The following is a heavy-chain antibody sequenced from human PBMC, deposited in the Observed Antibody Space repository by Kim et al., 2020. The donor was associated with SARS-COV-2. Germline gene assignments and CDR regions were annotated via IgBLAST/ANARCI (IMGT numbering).Heavy chain of an antibody. V-gene: IGHV3-74*01. CDR2: INSDGSST. Sequence: GGSLRLSCAASGFTFSSYWMHWVRQAPGKGLVWVSRINSDGSSTSYADSVKGRFTISRDNAKNTLYLQMNSLRAEDTAVYYCAREQGGAKVDYWGQGTLVTVSS. CDR1: GFTFSSYW. CDR3: AREQGGAKVDY. J-gene: IGHJ4*02. D-gene: IGHD3-16*01.